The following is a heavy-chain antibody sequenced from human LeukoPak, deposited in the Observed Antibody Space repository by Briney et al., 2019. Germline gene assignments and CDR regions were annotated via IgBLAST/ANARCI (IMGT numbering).Heavy chain of an antibody. Sequence: PGGSLRLSCTASGFTFSSYSMNWVRQAPGKGMEWVSSISTSSSYIYYADSVKGRFTISRDNARNSLYLQMNSLRAEDTAVYYCAELGITMIGGVWGKGTTVTISS. D-gene: IGHD3-10*02. CDR1: GFTFSSYS. V-gene: IGHV3-21*01. CDR3: AELGITMIGGV. J-gene: IGHJ6*04. CDR2: ISTSSSYI.